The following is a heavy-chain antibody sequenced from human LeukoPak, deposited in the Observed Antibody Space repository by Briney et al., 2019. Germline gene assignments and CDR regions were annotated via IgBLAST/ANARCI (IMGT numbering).Heavy chain of an antibody. V-gene: IGHV3-21*01. CDR1: GLTFSSNS. Sequence: KPGGSLRLSCAAYGLTFSSNSMNCVSQAPGNGLERVSSIRSSSGYIYDADSVKGRFTISRDNAKNSLYLQMSSLRAEDTAVYYCARALAVAGTKAGTSIDYWGQGTLVTVSS. D-gene: IGHD6-19*01. CDR2: IRSSSGYI. CDR3: ARALAVAGTKAGTSIDY. J-gene: IGHJ4*02.